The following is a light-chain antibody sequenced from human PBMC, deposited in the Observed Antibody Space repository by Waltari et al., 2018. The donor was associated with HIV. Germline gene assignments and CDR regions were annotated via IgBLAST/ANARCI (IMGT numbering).Light chain of an antibody. Sequence: QSVVTQPPSASGTPGQRVTISCSGHSVGGNYVYWYQQLPGTAPKLLIYRNNQRPSGVPDRFSGSRSDTSVSLAISGLRSEDEADYYCATWDDWLSGWVFGGGTKLTVL. CDR3: ATWDDWLSGWV. V-gene: IGLV1-47*01. CDR2: RNN. CDR1: SVGGNY. J-gene: IGLJ3*02.